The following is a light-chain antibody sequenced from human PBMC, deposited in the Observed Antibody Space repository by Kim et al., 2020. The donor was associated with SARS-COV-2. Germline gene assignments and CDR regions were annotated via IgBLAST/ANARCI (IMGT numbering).Light chain of an antibody. Sequence: QSVLTQPPSASGTPGQSVTVSCSGSSSNIGSNTVNWYQQLPGTAPKLLIYSNDRRPSGVPDRFSGSKSGNSASLAISGLQSEDEADYYCAAWDDSLNAWLFGGGTKLTVL. CDR1: SSNIGSNT. CDR2: SND. J-gene: IGLJ3*02. CDR3: AAWDDSLNAWL. V-gene: IGLV1-44*01.